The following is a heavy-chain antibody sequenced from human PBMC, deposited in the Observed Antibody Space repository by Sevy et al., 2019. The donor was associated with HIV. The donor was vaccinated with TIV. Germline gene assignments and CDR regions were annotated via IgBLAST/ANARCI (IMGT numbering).Heavy chain of an antibody. D-gene: IGHD3-16*02. CDR2: IYHSGST. J-gene: IGHJ4*02. CDR3: ARDSGHYDYVWGSYRYLDY. CDR1: GGSISSSNW. Sequence: SETLSLTCAVSGGSISSSNWWSWVRQPPGKGLEWIREIYHSGSTNYNPSLKSRVTISVDKSKNQFSLKLSSVTAADTAVYYCARDSGHYDYVWGSYRYLDYWGQGTLVTVSS. V-gene: IGHV4-4*02.